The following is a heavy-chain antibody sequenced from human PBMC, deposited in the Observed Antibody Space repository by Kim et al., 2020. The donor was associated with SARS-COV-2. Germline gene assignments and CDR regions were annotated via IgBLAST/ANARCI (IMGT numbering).Heavy chain of an antibody. CDR2: ISYDGSNK. Sequence: GGSLRLSCAASGFTFSSYGMHWVRQAPGKGLEWVAVISYDGSNKYYADSVKGRFTISRDNSKNTLYLQMNSLRAEDTAVYYCVGCLVGATFDYWGQGTLV. J-gene: IGHJ4*02. D-gene: IGHD1-26*01. V-gene: IGHV3-30*03. CDR3: VGCLVGATFDY. CDR1: GFTFSSYG.